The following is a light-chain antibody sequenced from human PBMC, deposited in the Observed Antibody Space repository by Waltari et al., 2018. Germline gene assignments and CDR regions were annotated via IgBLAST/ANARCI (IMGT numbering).Light chain of an antibody. CDR3: QHRSTWPLT. V-gene: IGKV3-11*01. J-gene: IGKJ4*01. CDR1: QSVNNF. Sequence: EIVLTQSPATLSLSPGERATLSCRASQSVNNFLAWYQHKAGQAPRLLIYDASNRATGIPARFRGSGSGTDFTLTINSLEPEDFAVYYCQHRSTWPLTFGGGTKVEIK. CDR2: DAS.